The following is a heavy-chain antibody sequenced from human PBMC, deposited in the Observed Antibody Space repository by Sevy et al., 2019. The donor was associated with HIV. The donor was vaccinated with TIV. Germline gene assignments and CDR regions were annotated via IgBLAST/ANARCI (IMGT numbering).Heavy chain of an antibody. D-gene: IGHD1-26*01. J-gene: IGHJ4*02. Sequence: GGSLRLSCADSGFTFSTSVIHWVRQAPGKELEYVSGIGVDGSTHYADSVRGRFTISRDNSKNTVNLQMDTLRAEDMAVYYCAREHDPSAHCGSFDSWGQGTLVTVSS. CDR3: AREHDPSAHCGSFDS. V-gene: IGHV3-64*02. CDR2: IGVDGST. CDR1: GFTFSTSV.